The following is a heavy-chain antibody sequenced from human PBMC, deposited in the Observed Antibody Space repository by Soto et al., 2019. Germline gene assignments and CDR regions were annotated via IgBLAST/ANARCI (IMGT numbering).Heavy chain of an antibody. J-gene: IGHJ6*02. CDR2: ISYDGRNK. CDR3: AKDQSYSSSWYPGNSYYYGMDV. CDR1: GFTFSSYG. D-gene: IGHD6-13*01. V-gene: IGHV3-30*18. Sequence: QVQLVESGGGVVQPGRSLRLSCAASGFTFSSYGMHWVRQAPGKGLEWVAVISYDGRNKYYADSVKGRFTISRDNSKNTLYLQMNILRAEDTAVYYCAKDQSYSSSWYPGNSYYYGMDVWGQGTTVTVSS.